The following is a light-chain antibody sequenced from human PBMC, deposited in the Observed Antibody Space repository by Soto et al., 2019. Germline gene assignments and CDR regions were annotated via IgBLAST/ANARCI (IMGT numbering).Light chain of an antibody. Sequence: QSALTQPASVSGSPGQSITISCTGTSSDVGGYNFVSWYQQHPGKAPKLMIYDVSNRSSGVSNRFSGSKSGNTASLTISGLQAEDEADYYCSSYTSSNTLEVFGGGTKLTVL. CDR3: SSYTSSNTLEV. CDR1: SSDVGGYNF. V-gene: IGLV2-14*01. J-gene: IGLJ2*01. CDR2: DVS.